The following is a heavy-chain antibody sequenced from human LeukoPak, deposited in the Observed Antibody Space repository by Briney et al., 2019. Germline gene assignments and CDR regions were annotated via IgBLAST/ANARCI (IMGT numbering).Heavy chain of an antibody. J-gene: IGHJ5*02. CDR1: GGSISSGGYY. Sequence: SETLSLTCTVSGGSISSGGYYWSWIRQPPGKGLEWIGYIYHSGSTYYNPSLKSRVTISVDRSKNQFSLKLSSVTAANTAVYYCARDLSTALVGATNLLLNWFDPWGQGTLFTVSS. D-gene: IGHD1-26*01. CDR2: IYHSGST. V-gene: IGHV4-30-2*01. CDR3: ARDLSTALVGATNLLLNWFDP.